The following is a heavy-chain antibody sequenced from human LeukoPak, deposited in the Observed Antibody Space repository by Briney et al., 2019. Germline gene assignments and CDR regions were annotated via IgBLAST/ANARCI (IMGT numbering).Heavy chain of an antibody. V-gene: IGHV1-18*01. Sequence: GASVKVSCKASGYTFTSYGISWVRQAPGQGLEWMGWISAYNGNTNYAQKLQGRVTMTTDTSTSTAYMELRSLRSDDTAVYYCARDRSSRGDYDFWSGYYSVGSFSDYWGQGTLVTVSS. CDR1: GYTFTSYG. CDR3: ARDRSSRGDYDFWSGYYSVGSFSDY. J-gene: IGHJ4*02. D-gene: IGHD3-3*01. CDR2: ISAYNGNT.